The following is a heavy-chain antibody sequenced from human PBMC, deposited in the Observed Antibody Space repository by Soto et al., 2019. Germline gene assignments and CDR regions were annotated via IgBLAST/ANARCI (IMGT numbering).Heavy chain of an antibody. CDR2: MYYSGST. V-gene: IGHV4-31*03. CDR1: GGSMSSGGYY. J-gene: IGHJ4*02. Sequence: QVQLQESVPGLVKPSQALSLTCTVSGGSMSSGGYYWSWVRQHPGKGLEWTAYMYYSGSTYYNPSLKSRVSVSVDTSKNQFSLKLSSVTAADTAVYYCARFSGSYLRDWGQGTLVTVSS. D-gene: IGHD1-26*01. CDR3: ARFSGSYLRD.